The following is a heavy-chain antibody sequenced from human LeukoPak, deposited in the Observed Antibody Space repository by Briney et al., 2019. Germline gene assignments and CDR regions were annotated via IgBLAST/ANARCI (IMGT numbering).Heavy chain of an antibody. CDR1: GFSFSSYA. CDR3: ARGRGTTVTASMDV. Sequence: GGSLRLSCAASGFSFSSYAKHWVRQAPGKGLEYVSGITSRGTDTSYANSVKGRFTISRDNSKNTLYLQMGSLRVEDMAVYYCARGRGTTVTASMDVWGQGTTVTVSS. J-gene: IGHJ6*02. CDR2: ITSRGTDT. V-gene: IGHV3-64*01. D-gene: IGHD4-17*01.